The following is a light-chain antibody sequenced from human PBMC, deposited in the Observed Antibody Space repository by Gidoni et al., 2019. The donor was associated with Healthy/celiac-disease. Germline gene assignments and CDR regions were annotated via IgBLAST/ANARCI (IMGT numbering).Light chain of an antibody. CDR1: QSVSSY. Sequence: IVLTQSPATLSLSPGERATLSCRASQSVSSYLAWYQQQPGQAPRLLIYDASNRATGIQARFSGSGSGTDFTLTISSLEPEDFAVYYCQQLSNWPPLTFXGXTKVEIK. J-gene: IGKJ4*02. V-gene: IGKV3-11*01. CDR3: QQLSNWPPLT. CDR2: DAS.